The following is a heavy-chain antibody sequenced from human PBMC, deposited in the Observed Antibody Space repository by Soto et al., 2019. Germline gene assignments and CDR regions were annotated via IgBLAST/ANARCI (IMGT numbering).Heavy chain of an antibody. CDR2: ISYDGSNK. V-gene: IGHV3-30-3*01. CDR3: ARDRLYGYWLYFDL. Sequence: QVQLVESGGGVVQPGRSLRLSCAASGFTFSSYAMHWVRQAPGKGLEWVAVISYDGSNKYYADSVKGRFTISRDNSKNSLSLQMNSLRAEDTAVYYCARDRLYGYWLYFDLWGRGPLVTVSA. CDR1: GFTFSSYA. D-gene: IGHD2-8*02. J-gene: IGHJ2*01.